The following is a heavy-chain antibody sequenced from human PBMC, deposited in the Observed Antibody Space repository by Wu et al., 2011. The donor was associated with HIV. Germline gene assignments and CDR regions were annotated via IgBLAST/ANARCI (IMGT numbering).Heavy chain of an antibody. D-gene: IGHD2-21*01. CDR2: VIPILGTT. Sequence: QVQLVQSGAELKKPGASVRVSCKASGGTFSTYAISWVRQAPGQGPEWMGRVIPILGTTNYAQKFQGRVTITADESTSTAYMELSSLRSDDTAVYYCARSHSSLYSNYYYMDVWGKGTTVTVSS. CDR3: ARSHSSLYSNYYYMDV. V-gene: IGHV1-69*11. CDR1: GGTFSTYA. J-gene: IGHJ6*03.